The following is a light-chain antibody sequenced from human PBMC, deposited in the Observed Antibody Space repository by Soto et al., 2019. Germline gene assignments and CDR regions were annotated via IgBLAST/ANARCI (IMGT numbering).Light chain of an antibody. J-gene: IGLJ1*01. CDR3: SSYTSSSTPLV. Sequence: QSALTQPASVSGSPGQSITISCTGTSSDVGGYNYVSWYQRHPGKAPKLMIYEVSNRPSGVSNRFSGSKSGNTASLTISGLQAEDEADYYCSSYTSSSTPLVFGTGTKVTVL. CDR1: SSDVGGYNY. V-gene: IGLV2-14*01. CDR2: EVS.